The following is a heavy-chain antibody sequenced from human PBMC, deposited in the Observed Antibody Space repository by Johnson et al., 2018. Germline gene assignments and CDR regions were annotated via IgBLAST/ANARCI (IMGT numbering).Heavy chain of an antibody. J-gene: IGHJ6*03. CDR3: VAASPSFYYYYMDV. D-gene: IGHD6-6*01. Sequence: VQLLESGGGLVQAGGSLRLSCAASGFPFSTYAMTWVRQAPEKGLEWVSTISGSGSSTYYADSVKGRFTISRANSKNTLYLQMNSLRAEDTAIYYCVAASPSFYYYYMDVWGKGTTVTVSS. V-gene: IGHV3-23*01. CDR2: ISGSGSST. CDR1: GFPFSTYA.